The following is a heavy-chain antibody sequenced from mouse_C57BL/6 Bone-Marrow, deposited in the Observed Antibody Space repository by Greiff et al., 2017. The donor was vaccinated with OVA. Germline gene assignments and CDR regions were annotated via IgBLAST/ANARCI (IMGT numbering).Heavy chain of an antibody. J-gene: IGHJ1*03. V-gene: IGHV1-39*01. Sequence: EVQLQQSGPELVKPGASVKISCKASGYSFTDYNMNWVKQSNGKSLEWIGVINPNYGTTSYNQKFKGKATLTVDQSSSTAYMQLNSLTSEDSAVYYCAREFITTVVAEDWYFDVWGTGTTVTVSS. CDR3: AREFITTVVAEDWYFDV. D-gene: IGHD1-1*01. CDR1: GYSFTDYN. CDR2: INPNYGTT.